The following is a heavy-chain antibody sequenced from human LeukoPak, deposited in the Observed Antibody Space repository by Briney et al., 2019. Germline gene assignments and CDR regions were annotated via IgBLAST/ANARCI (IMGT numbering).Heavy chain of an antibody. CDR1: GFTFSSYW. CDR2: IKQDGSDK. D-gene: IGHD6-13*01. V-gene: IGHV3-7*01. Sequence: PGGSLRLSCAASGFTFSSYWMTWVRQAPGKGLEWVANIKQDGSDKYYVDSVKGRFTISRDNAKNSLYLQMNSLRAEDTAVYYCARSIKIAAAGMTYFDYWAREPWSPSPQ. CDR3: ARSIKIAAAGMTYFDY. J-gene: IGHJ4*02.